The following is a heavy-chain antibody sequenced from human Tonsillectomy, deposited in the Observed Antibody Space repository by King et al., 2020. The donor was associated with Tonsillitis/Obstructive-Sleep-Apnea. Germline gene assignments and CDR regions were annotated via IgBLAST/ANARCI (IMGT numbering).Heavy chain of an antibody. J-gene: IGHJ5*02. D-gene: IGHD6-13*01. Sequence: VQLVESGAEVKKPGASLKVSCKASGYTFSSYGISWVRQAPGQGLEWMGWISVYNGHTNYGQKLQGRVTMTTETSTSTAYMELRSLRSDDTAVYYCARVGYPPRGWFAPWGQGTLVTVSS. CDR1: GYTFSSYG. V-gene: IGHV1-18*01. CDR3: ARVGYPPRGWFAP. CDR2: ISVYNGHT.